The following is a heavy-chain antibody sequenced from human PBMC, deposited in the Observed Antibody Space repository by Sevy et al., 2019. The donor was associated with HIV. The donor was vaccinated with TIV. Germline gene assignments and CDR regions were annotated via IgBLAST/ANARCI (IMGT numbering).Heavy chain of an antibody. J-gene: IGHJ3*02. D-gene: IGHD2-15*01. CDR2: LSNSGSDI. CDR3: AREGIVSPDAFDI. V-gene: IGHV3-11*01. CDR1: GFTFSDYY. Sequence: GGSLRLSCAASGFTFSDYYMTWIRQAPGKGLEWVSYLSNSGSDINYADSVKGRFTISRDNAKNSLYLQMNSLRAEDTAVHYCAREGIVSPDAFDIWGQGTMVTVSS.